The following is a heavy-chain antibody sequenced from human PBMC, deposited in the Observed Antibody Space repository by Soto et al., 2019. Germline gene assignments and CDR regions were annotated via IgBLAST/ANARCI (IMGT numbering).Heavy chain of an antibody. Sequence: SVKVSCKASGGTFSSYTSSWGRQAPGQGLEWMGRIIPILGIANYAQKFQGRVTITADKSTSTAYMELSSLRSEDTAVYYCARDPDIVVVPAASPWGQGTLVTVSS. J-gene: IGHJ4*02. CDR1: GGTFSSYT. V-gene: IGHV1-69*04. D-gene: IGHD2-2*01. CDR2: IIPILGIA. CDR3: ARDPDIVVVPAASP.